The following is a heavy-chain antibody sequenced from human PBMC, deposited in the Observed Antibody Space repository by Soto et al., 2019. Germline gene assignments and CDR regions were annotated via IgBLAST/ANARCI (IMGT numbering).Heavy chain of an antibody. D-gene: IGHD2-2*01. Sequence: ASVKVSCKVSGYTLTELSMHWVRQAPGKGLEWMGGFDPEDGETIYAQKFQGRVTMTEDTSTDTAYMELSSLRSEDTAVYYCATVSPEGNSTSWYFAIDYWGQVTLVTVCS. J-gene: IGHJ4*02. CDR1: GYTLTELS. CDR3: ATVSPEGNSTSWYFAIDY. CDR2: FDPEDGET. V-gene: IGHV1-24*01.